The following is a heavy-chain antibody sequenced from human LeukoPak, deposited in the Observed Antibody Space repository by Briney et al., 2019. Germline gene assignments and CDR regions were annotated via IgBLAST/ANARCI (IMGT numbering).Heavy chain of an antibody. J-gene: IGHJ4*02. Sequence: VASVKVSSKASGYTFTGYYMHWVRQAPGQGLEWMGWINPNSGGTNYAQKFQGRVTMTRDTSITTAYMELSRLRSDDTAVYYCARNDILTANDYWGQGTLVTVSS. D-gene: IGHD3-9*01. CDR2: INPNSGGT. CDR3: ARNDILTANDY. V-gene: IGHV1-2*02. CDR1: GYTFTGYY.